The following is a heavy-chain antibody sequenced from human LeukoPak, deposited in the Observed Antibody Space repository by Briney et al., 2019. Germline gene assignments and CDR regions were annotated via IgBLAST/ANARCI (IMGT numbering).Heavy chain of an antibody. CDR2: ISSSGSTI. V-gene: IGHV3-48*03. J-gene: IGHJ4*02. D-gene: IGHD5-12*01. CDR1: GFTFSSYE. CDR3: ARRGYSGHDSLDS. Sequence: PGGSLRLSCVASGFTFSSYEMNWVRQAPGKGLDWVSYISSSGSTIDYADSVKGRFTISRDNAKSSLYLQMSSLRAEDTAVYYCARRGYSGHDSLDSWGQGTLVTVSS.